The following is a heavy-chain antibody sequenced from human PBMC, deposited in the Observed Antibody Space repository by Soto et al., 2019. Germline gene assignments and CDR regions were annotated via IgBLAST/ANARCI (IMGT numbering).Heavy chain of an antibody. J-gene: IGHJ4*02. CDR2: INPSGGSA. V-gene: IGHV1-46*01. CDR1: GYSFISHY. Sequence: ASVKVSCKASGYSFISHYIHWVRQAPGQGLEWMGFINPSGGSATLAQKFQGRVTMTRDTSTSTVYMELTILRSEDAAVYYCARDYLSSKLSLSYFDFWGQGTLVTVPQ. CDR3: ARDYLSSKLSLSYFDF. D-gene: IGHD2-2*01.